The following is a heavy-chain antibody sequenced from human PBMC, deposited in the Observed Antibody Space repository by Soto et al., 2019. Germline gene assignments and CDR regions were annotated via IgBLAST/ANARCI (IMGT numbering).Heavy chain of an antibody. D-gene: IGHD3-9*01. V-gene: IGHV3-64*04. CDR1: GFTFSSYA. CDR2: ISSNGGST. Sequence: GGSLRLSCSASGFTFSSYAMHWVRQAPGKGLEYVSAISSNGGSTYYADSVKGRFTISRDNSKNTLYLQMNSLRAEDTAVYYCARSYDTHYGMDVWGQGTTVTVSS. CDR3: ARSYDTHYGMDV. J-gene: IGHJ6*02.